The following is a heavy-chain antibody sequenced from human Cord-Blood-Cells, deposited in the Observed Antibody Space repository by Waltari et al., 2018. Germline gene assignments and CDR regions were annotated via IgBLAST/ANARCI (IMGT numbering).Heavy chain of an antibody. V-gene: IGHV1-69*01. CDR2: ISPIFGKA. Sequence: QVQLVQSGAEVKKPGSSVKVSCKASGGTFSSYAISWVRQAPGQGLEWMGGISPIFGKANDAQKFQGRVTITADESTSTAYMELSSLRSEDTAVYYCARGEQLAHYYYYGMDVWGQGTTVTVSS. CDR1: GGTFSSYA. D-gene: IGHD6-13*01. J-gene: IGHJ6*02. CDR3: ARGEQLAHYYYYGMDV.